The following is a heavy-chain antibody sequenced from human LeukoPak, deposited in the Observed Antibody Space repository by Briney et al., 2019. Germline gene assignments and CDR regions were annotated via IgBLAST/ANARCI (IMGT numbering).Heavy chain of an antibody. D-gene: IGHD1-26*01. CDR2: IKQDGTEK. CDR3: ARAVGTTHFDY. J-gene: IGHJ4*02. V-gene: IGHV3-7*04. CDR1: GLTFSGYW. Sequence: GGSLRLSCAASGLTFSGYWMNWVRQAPGKGLEWVANIKQDGTEKYYVDSVNGRFTISRDNAKNSLYLQMSSLRAEDTAVYYCARAVGTTHFDYWGRGTQVTVSS.